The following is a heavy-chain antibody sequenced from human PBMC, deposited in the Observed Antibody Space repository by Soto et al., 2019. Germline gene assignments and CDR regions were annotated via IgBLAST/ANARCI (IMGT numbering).Heavy chain of an antibody. J-gene: IGHJ4*01. V-gene: IGHV3-7*01. D-gene: IGHD3-10*01. CDR1: GFTFGIYW. Sequence: GGSLRLSCAASGFTFGIYWMSWVRQAPGKGLEWLATIKWDASEKKYVDSVKGRFTMSRDNAKNSLYLQMDRLRAEDTAVYYCARDSGDGSGTSVNHYLVYWGHGTLVTVYS. CDR2: IKWDASEK. CDR3: ARDSGDGSGTSVNHYLVY.